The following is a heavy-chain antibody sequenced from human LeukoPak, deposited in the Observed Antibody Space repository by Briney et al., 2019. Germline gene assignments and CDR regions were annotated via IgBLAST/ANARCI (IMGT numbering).Heavy chain of an antibody. CDR2: IYHSGST. D-gene: IGHD3-22*01. J-gene: IGHJ3*02. V-gene: IGHV4-38-2*02. CDR1: GYSISSGYY. Sequence: PSETLSLTCTVSGYSISSGYYWGWIRQPPGKGLEWIGSIYHSGSTYYNPSLKSRVTISVDTSKNQFSLKLSSVAAADTAVYYCARDWPDYYDSSGYLDAFDIWGQGTMVTVSS. CDR3: ARDWPDYYDSSGYLDAFDI.